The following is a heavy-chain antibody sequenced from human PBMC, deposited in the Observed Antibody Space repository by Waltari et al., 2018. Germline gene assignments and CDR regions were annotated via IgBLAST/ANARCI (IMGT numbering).Heavy chain of an antibody. CDR3: ARVLRDDIGGFYGIAAFDL. CDR1: GLSVNSNS. V-gene: IGHV3-53*02. Sequence: EVLLVETGGGLIQRGGSLRLSCVLSGLSVNSNSFAWVRRAPGKALEWVSIVYSAGNTYYSDSVTGRFIISRDTSKNTLHLQMNSLRVDDTGVYFCARVLRDDIGGFYGIAAFDLWGPGTKVIVS. J-gene: IGHJ3*01. D-gene: IGHD3-22*01. CDR2: VYSAGNT.